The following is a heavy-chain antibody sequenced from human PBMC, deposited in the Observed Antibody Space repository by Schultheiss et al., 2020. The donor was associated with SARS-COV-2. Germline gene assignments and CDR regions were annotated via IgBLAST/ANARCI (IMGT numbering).Heavy chain of an antibody. D-gene: IGHD5-12*01. V-gene: IGHV4-59*01. CDR2: IYYSGST. Sequence: SQTLSLTCTVSGGSISSYYWSWIRQPPGKGLEWIGYIYYSGSTNYNPSLKSRVTISVDTSKNQFSLKLSSVTAADTAVYYCARSVINIVATLESAFDIWGQGTMVTVSS. J-gene: IGHJ3*02. CDR1: GGSISSYY. CDR3: ARSVINIVATLESAFDI.